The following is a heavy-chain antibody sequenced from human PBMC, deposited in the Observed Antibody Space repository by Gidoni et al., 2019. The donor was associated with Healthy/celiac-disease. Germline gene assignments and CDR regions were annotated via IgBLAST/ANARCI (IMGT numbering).Heavy chain of an antibody. V-gene: IGHV4-34*01. CDR2: INHSEST. Sequence: QVQLPQWGAGLLKPSETLSLTSAVYGGSFSGYSWSWIRQPPGKGLEWIGEINHSESTNYNPSLKSRVTRSVNTSKNQFSLKLSSVTAADTAVYYCASGGAVRWFDPWGQGTLVTVSS. CDR3: ASGGAVRWFDP. CDR1: GGSFSGYS. J-gene: IGHJ5*02.